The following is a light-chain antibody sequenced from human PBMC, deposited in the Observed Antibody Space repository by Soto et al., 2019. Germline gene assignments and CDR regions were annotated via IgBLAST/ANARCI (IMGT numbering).Light chain of an antibody. CDR2: GAS. Sequence: DIQMTQSPSSLSASVGDRVTITCQASQDIRKYLNWYQQKPGRAPKLLIYGASNLETGVPSRFSGSGYGTDFTFTISSLQPEDIATYFCQHYDNLPPFTFGPGTKVAIK. CDR3: QHYDNLPPFT. V-gene: IGKV1-33*01. CDR1: QDIRKY. J-gene: IGKJ3*01.